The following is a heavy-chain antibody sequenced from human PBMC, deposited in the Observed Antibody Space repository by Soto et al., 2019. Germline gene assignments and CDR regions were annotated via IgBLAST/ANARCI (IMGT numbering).Heavy chain of an antibody. V-gene: IGHV4-38-2*01. CDR1: GYSSRSVFF. CDR3: ARTDYFDY. Sequence: PXEALRRRGAVSGYSSRSVFFGGWIRQSPGGGLEWIVIIFHSGISYYNPSLKSRVTMSVDTSKNHFSLKLTSVTAADTAVYYCARTDYFDYWGPGTLVTISS. J-gene: IGHJ4*02. CDR2: IFHSGIS.